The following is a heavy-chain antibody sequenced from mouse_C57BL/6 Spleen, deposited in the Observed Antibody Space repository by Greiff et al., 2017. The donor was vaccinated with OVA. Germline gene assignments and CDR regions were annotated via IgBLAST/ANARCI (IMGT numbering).Heavy chain of an antibody. CDR1: GYTFTSYG. CDR3: ARGIYDGYLTY. V-gene: IGHV1-81*01. Sequence: QVQLQQSGAELARPGASVKLSCKASGYTFTSYGISWVKQRTGQGLEWIGEIYPRSGNTYYNEKFKGKATLTADKSSSTAYMELRSLTSEDSAVYFCARGIYDGYLTYWGQGTLVTVSA. J-gene: IGHJ3*01. CDR2: IYPRSGNT. D-gene: IGHD2-3*01.